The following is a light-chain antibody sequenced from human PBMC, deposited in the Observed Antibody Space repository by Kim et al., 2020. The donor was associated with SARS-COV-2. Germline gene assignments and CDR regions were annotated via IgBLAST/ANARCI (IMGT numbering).Light chain of an antibody. Sequence: SLSPGERATLSCRASQSVSNYFAWYQQRPGQAPRLLIYDASNRANGITAKFSGRGSGTDFTLSISSLEPEDSAVYYCQQRSNWPPFGGGTKVDIK. CDR2: DAS. CDR3: QQRSNWPP. V-gene: IGKV3-11*01. J-gene: IGKJ4*01. CDR1: QSVSNY.